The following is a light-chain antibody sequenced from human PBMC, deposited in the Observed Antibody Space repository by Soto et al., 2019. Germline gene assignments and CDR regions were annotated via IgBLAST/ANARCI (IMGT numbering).Light chain of an antibody. Sequence: QSVLTQPPSASGTPGQRVTISCSGSRSNIGNNAVSWYQQFPGTAPKLLIYNNNQRPSGVPDRSSGSKSGTSASLAISGLHLEDEDDYYCATWADSLNARGVFGRGTQLTVL. V-gene: IGLV1-44*01. J-gene: IGLJ3*02. CDR3: ATWADSLNARGV. CDR1: RSNIGNNA. CDR2: NNN.